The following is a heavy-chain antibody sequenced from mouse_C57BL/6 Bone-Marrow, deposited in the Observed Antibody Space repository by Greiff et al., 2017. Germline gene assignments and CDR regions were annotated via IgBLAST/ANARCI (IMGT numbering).Heavy chain of an antibody. CDR3: ARGRDTTRGFDY. J-gene: IGHJ2*01. V-gene: IGHV1-67*01. CDR2: ISTYYGDA. D-gene: IGHD1-1*01. Sequence: VQLQQSGPELVRPGVSVKISCKGSGYTFTDYAMHWGKQSHAKSLEWIGVISTYYGDASYNQKFKDKGTMTVDKSSSTSYMELARLTSEDSAVYYWARGRDTTRGFDYWGQGTTLTVSS. CDR1: GYTFTDYA.